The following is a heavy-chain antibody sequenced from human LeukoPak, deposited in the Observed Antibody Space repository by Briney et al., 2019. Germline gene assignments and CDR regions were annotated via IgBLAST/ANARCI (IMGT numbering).Heavy chain of an antibody. V-gene: IGHV3-23*01. CDR2: ISGSGGST. Sequence: PGGSLRLSCAASGFTFSSYAMSWVRQAPGKGLEWVSAISGSGGSTYYADSVKGRFTISRDNSKNTLYLQMNSLRAEDTAVYYCARHPERDGYEDYWGQGTLVTVSS. CDR1: GFTFSSYA. D-gene: IGHD5-24*01. J-gene: IGHJ4*02. CDR3: ARHPERDGYEDY.